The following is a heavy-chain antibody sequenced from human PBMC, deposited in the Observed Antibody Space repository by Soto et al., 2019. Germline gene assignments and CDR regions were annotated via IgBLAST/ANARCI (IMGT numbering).Heavy chain of an antibody. V-gene: IGHV1-69*02. CDR1: GGTFSSYT. CDR2: IIPILGIA. CDR3: VQLLRGSDAFDI. Sequence: ASVKVSCKASGGTFSSYTISWVRQAPGQGLEWMGRIIPILGIANYAQKFQGRVTITADKSTSTAYMELSSLRSEDTAVYYCVQLLRGSDAFDIWGQGTMVTVSS. J-gene: IGHJ3*02. D-gene: IGHD2-2*01.